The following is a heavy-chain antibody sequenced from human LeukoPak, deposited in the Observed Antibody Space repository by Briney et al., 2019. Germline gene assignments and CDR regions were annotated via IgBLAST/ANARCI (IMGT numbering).Heavy chain of an antibody. J-gene: IGHJ3*02. CDR1: GYTFTGYY. V-gene: IGHV1-2*02. Sequence: ASVKVSCKASGYTFTGYYMHWVRQAPGQGLEWMGWINPNSGGTNYAQKFQGRVTMTRDTSISTAYMELSSLRSEDTAVYYCATDRIPGRFAGQNAFDIWGQGTMVTVSS. D-gene: IGHD3-10*01. CDR3: ATDRIPGRFAGQNAFDI. CDR2: INPNSGGT.